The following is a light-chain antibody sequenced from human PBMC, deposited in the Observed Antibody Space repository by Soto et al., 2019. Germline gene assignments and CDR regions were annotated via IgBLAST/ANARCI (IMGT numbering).Light chain of an antibody. Sequence: EIVLTQSPGTLSLSPGERASLSCRASQSVNSKYLAWYQQKPGQAPRLVIYGASNRATGLPDRFSGSGSGTDFTLTISRLEPEEFAFYYCHHYGSSFGGGTRVEFK. CDR2: GAS. CDR1: QSVNSKY. V-gene: IGKV3-20*01. J-gene: IGKJ4*01. CDR3: HHYGSS.